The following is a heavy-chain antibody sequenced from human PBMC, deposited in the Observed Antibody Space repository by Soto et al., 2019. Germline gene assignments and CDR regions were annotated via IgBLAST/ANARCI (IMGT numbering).Heavy chain of an antibody. CDR1: GFSFSSLA. V-gene: IGHV3-23*01. CDR3: AKEYSTSVDY. D-gene: IGHD6-6*01. Sequence: PGGSLRLSCAASGFSFSSLAMSWVRQAPGKGLEWVSAISAGGSNTNYADSVKGRFTISSDNSKNTLYLQMNGLRADDTAVYYCAKEYSTSVDYWGQGTPVTVSS. CDR2: ISAGGSNT. J-gene: IGHJ4*02.